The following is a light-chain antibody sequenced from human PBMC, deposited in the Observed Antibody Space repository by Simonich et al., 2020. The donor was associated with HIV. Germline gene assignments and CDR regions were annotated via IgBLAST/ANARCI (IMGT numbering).Light chain of an antibody. Sequence: QSVLTQPPSASRTPGHRVTISCSGSSSNIRSNTVNWYQQLPGTAPKLLIYRNNQRPSGVPDRFSGSKSGTSASLAISGLQSEDEADYYCAAWDDSLNGPVFGGGTKLTVL. J-gene: IGLJ2*01. CDR1: SSNIRSNT. V-gene: IGLV1-44*01. CDR3: AAWDDSLNGPV. CDR2: RNN.